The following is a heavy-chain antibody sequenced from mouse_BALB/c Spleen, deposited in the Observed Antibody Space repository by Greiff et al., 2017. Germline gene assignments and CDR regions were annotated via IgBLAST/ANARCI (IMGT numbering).Heavy chain of an antibody. CDR2: IYPYNGGT. D-gene: IGHD2-4*01. V-gene: IGHV1S29*02. Sequence: VQLKQSGPELVKPGASVKISCKASGYTFTDYNMHWVKQSHGKSLEWIGYIYPYNGGTGYNQKFKSKATLTVDNSSSTAYMELRSLTSEDSAVYYCARAGDYDGFAYWGQGTLVTVSA. CDR1: GYTFTDYN. J-gene: IGHJ3*01. CDR3: ARAGDYDGFAY.